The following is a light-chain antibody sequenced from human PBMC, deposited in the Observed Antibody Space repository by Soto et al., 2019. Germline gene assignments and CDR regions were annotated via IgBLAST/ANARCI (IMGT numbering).Light chain of an antibody. CDR3: TSYTSSSTPYV. J-gene: IGLJ1*01. V-gene: IGLV2-14*02. Sequence: QSALTQPASVSGSPGQSITISCTGTSSDVGSYNLVSWYQQHPGKAPKLMIYDVSKRPSGVSNRFSGSKSGNTASLTISGLQAEDEADYYCTSYTSSSTPYVFGGGTKVTVL. CDR2: DVS. CDR1: SSDVGSYNL.